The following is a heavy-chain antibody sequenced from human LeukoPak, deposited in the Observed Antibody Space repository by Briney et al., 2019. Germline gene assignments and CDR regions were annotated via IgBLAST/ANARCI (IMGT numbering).Heavy chain of an antibody. D-gene: IGHD3-16*01. V-gene: IGHV4-39*01. Sequence: SETLSLTCTVSGGSISSSSYYWGWIRQPPGKGLEWIGSIYHSGSTYYNPSLKSRVTISVDTSKNQFSLKLSSVTAADTAVYYCARLGHRLGEHHWGQGTLVTVSS. CDR1: GGSISSSSYY. CDR3: ARLGHRLGEHH. J-gene: IGHJ5*02. CDR2: IYHSGST.